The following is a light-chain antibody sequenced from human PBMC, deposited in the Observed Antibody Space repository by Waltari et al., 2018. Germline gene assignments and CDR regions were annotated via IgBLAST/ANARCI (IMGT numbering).Light chain of an antibody. V-gene: IGKV1D-16*01. CDR2: DAS. J-gene: IGKJ3*01. CDR3: QQYNNYPPT. Sequence: DIQVTQSPFSVSASVGDRVTITCRASQDISKWLAWYQQKPEKAPKSLIYDASRLQSGVPSRFNGSGSGTDFTLTINSLQLEDFATYYCQQYNNYPPTFGPGTKVDVK. CDR1: QDISKW.